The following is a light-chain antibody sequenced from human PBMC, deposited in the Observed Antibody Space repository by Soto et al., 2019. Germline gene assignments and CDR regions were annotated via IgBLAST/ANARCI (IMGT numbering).Light chain of an antibody. CDR2: AAS. J-gene: IGKJ3*01. Sequence: DIQMTQSPSSLSASVGDRVTITCRVSQGIANYLAWYQQKPGKVPKLLIYAASTLEPGVPSRFSGSGFGTAFTLSISSLQPEDFATYYCQKYNGAPFTFGPGTKVDIK. CDR3: QKYNGAPFT. CDR1: QGIANY. V-gene: IGKV1-27*01.